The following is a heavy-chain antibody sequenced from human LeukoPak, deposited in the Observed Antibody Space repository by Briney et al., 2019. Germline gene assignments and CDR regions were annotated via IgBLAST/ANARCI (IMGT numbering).Heavy chain of an antibody. J-gene: IGHJ5*02. CDR2: IRYDGSNK. CDR1: GFTFSSYG. CDR3: AKDAGPYSSSPNWFDP. Sequence: GGSLRLSCAASGFTFSSYGMHWVRQAPGKGLEWVAFIRYDGSNKYYADSVKGRFTISRDNSKNTLYLQMNSLRAEDTAVYYCAKDAGPYSSSPNWFDPWGQGTLVTVSS. V-gene: IGHV3-30*02. D-gene: IGHD6-13*01.